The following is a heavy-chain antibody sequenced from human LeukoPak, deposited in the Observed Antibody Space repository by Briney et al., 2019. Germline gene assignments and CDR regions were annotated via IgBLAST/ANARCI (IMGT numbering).Heavy chain of an antibody. V-gene: IGHV3-48*01. D-gene: IGHD6-13*01. CDR3: AKVRRQLDYFDY. Sequence: PGGSLRLSCAASGFTFSSYSMNWVRQAPGKGLEWVSCISSSSSTIYYADSVKGRFTISRDNAKNSLYLQMNSLRAEDTAVYYCAKVRRQLDYFDYWGQGTLVTVSS. J-gene: IGHJ4*02. CDR2: ISSSSSTI. CDR1: GFTFSSYS.